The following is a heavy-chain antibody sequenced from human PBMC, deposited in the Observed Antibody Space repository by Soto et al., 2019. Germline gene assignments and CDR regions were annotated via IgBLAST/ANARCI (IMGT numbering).Heavy chain of an antibody. J-gene: IGHJ2*01. CDR2: ISSSSRYI. V-gene: IGHV3-21*03. CDR1: GFTFSSYS. D-gene: IGHD3-10*02. CDR3: ARDVPNWYFDL. Sequence: EVQLVESGGGLVKPGGSLRLSCAASGFTFSSYSMNWVRQAPGKGLGWGSSISSSSRYIYYADSVKDRFNISRDNVKNSVYLQMNRLRAEDTAVYYCARDVPNWYFDLWGRGTLVTVSS.